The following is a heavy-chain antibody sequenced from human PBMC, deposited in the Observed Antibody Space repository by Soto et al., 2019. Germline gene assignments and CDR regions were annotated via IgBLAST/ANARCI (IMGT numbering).Heavy chain of an antibody. CDR1: GGTFSSYA. J-gene: IGHJ4*02. CDR3: ARGGLYDSSGYYLPIDY. CDR2: IIPIFGTA. D-gene: IGHD3-22*01. V-gene: IGHV1-69*13. Sequence: GASVKVSCKASGGTFSSYAISCVRQAPGQGLEWMGGIIPIFGTANYAQKFQGRVTITADESTSTAYMELSSLRSEDTAVYYCARGGLYDSSGYYLPIDYWGQGTLVTVSS.